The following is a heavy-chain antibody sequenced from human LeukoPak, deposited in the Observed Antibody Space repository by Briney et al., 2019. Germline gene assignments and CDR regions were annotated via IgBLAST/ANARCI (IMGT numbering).Heavy chain of an antibody. CDR3: ARRPYSSSSNYYYMDV. CDR1: GYSFTSYW. D-gene: IGHD6-6*01. CDR2: IYPGDSDT. Sequence: GESLKISCKGSGYSFTSYWIGWVRQMPGKGLEWMGIIYPGDSDTRYSPSFQGQVTISADKSISTAYLQWSSLKASDTAMYYCARRPYSSSSNYYYMDVWGKGTTVTVSS. V-gene: IGHV5-51*01. J-gene: IGHJ6*03.